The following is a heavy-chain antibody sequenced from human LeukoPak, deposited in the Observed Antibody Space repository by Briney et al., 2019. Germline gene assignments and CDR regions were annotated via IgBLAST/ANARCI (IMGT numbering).Heavy chain of an antibody. CDR1: GYTFTSYG. J-gene: IGHJ2*01. CDR3: ARDSPGYCSSTSCPQNWYFDL. D-gene: IGHD2-2*01. CDR2: ISAYNGNT. Sequence: ASVTVSCKASGYTFTSYGISWVRQAPGQGLEWMGWISAYNGNTNYAQKLQGRVTMTTDTSTSTAYMELRSLRSDDTAVYYCARDSPGYCSSTSCPQNWYFDLWGRGTLVTVSS. V-gene: IGHV1-18*01.